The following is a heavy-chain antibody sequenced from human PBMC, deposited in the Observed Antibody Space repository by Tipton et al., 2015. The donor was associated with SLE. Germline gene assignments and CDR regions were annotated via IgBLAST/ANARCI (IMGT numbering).Heavy chain of an antibody. D-gene: IGHD3-16*01. Sequence: TLSLTCAVYGGSFSGYYWSWIRQHPGKGLEWIGNIYNSGTTYYTPSLKSRLTISIDTSKNQFSLNLTSVTAADTAVYYCARDLEEEYDYVWGSDYWGQGTLVTVSS. V-gene: IGHV4-34*09. CDR3: ARDLEEEYDYVWGSDY. CDR1: GGSFSGYY. CDR2: IYNSGTT. J-gene: IGHJ4*02.